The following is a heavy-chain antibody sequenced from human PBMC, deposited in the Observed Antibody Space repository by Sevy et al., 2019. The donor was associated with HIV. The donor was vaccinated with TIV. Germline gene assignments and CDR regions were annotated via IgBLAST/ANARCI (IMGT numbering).Heavy chain of an antibody. J-gene: IGHJ4*02. CDR2: IKQDGSEK. Sequence: GGSLRLSCAASGFTFSSYWMSWVRQAPGKGLEWVANIKQDGSEKYYVDSVKGRFTISRDNAKNSLYLQMNSLRAEDTAVYYCARDHNSGWSVFDYWGQGTLATVSS. CDR1: GFTFSSYW. V-gene: IGHV3-7*01. D-gene: IGHD6-19*01. CDR3: ARDHNSGWSVFDY.